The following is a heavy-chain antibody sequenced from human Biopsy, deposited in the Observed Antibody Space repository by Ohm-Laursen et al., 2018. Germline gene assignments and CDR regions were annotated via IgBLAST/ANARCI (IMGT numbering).Heavy chain of an antibody. J-gene: IGHJ4*02. D-gene: IGHD1-26*01. Sequence: ASVKVSCKASSYTFTDYNIHWMRQAPGQGLEWMGGIIPIFGTANYAQKFQGRVTITADESTSTAYMELSSLRSDDTAVYYCARDALGGGSYRFFYWGQGSLVIVSS. CDR1: SYTFTDYN. CDR2: IIPIFGTA. CDR3: ARDALGGGSYRFFY. V-gene: IGHV1-69*13.